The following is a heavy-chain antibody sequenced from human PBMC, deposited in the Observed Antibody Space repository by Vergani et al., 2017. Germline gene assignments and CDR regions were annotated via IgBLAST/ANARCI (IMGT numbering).Heavy chain of an antibody. Sequence: QVQLVQSGAEVKKPGASVKVSCKASGYTFTSYGISWVRQAPGQGLEWMGWISAYNGNTNYAHKIQGRVTMTTDTSTSTAYMELSSLRSDDTAVYYCARIRKRMWYDTGYSYCSFDYWGQGTLVTVSS. V-gene: IGHV1-18*01. D-gene: IGHD5-18*01. CDR1: GYTFTSYG. CDR3: ARIRKRMWYDTGYSYCSFDY. CDR2: ISAYNGNT. J-gene: IGHJ4*02.